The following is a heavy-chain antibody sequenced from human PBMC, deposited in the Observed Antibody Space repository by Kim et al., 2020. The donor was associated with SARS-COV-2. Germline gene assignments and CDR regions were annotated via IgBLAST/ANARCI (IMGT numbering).Heavy chain of an antibody. V-gene: IGHV3-9*01. CDR2: ISWNSGSI. Sequence: GGSLRLSCAASGFTFDDYAMHWVRQAPGKGLEWVSGISWNSGSIGYAESVKGRFTISRDNAKNSLYLQMNSLRAEDTALYYCAKAHDYGDQLPSPSLDYWGQGTLVTVSS. CDR1: GFTFDDYA. CDR3: AKAHDYGDQLPSPSLDY. D-gene: IGHD4-17*01. J-gene: IGHJ4*02.